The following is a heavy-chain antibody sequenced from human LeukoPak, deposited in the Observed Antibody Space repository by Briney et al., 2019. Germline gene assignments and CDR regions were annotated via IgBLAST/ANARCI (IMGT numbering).Heavy chain of an antibody. D-gene: IGHD3-10*01. CDR2: ISYIGST. CDR1: GGSISSGGYS. Sequence: SETLSLTCAVSGGSISSGGYSWSWIRQPPGKGLEWIGYISYIGSTYYNPSLKSRVTIPVDTSKNQFSLKVRSVTAADTAVYYCARESTYYYGSRGNWFDPWGQGTLVTVSS. J-gene: IGHJ5*02. CDR3: ARESTYYYGSRGNWFDP. V-gene: IGHV4-30-4*07.